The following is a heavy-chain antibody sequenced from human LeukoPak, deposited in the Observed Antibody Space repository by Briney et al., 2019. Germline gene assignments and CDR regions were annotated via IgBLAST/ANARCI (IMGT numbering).Heavy chain of an antibody. CDR3: ARRSYDGSGYYYVDY. D-gene: IGHD3-22*01. V-gene: IGHV4-39*01. Sequence: SETLSLTCTVSGGSISSSSYYWGWIRQPPGKGLEWIGSIYYSGSTYYNPSLKSRVTISVDTSKNQFSLKLSSVTAADTAVYYCARRSYDGSGYYYVDYWGQGTLVTVSS. CDR1: GGSISSSSYY. CDR2: IYYSGST. J-gene: IGHJ4*02.